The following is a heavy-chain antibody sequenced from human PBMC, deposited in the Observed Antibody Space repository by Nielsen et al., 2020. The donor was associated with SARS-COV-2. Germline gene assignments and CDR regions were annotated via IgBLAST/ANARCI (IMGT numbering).Heavy chain of an antibody. V-gene: IGHV4-39*07. CDR2: INHSGST. Sequence: SETLSLTCTVSGGSISSGDYYWSWIRQPPGKGLEWIGEINHSGSTNYNPSLKSRVTISVDTSKNQFSLKLSSVTAADTAVYYCARGGVATIFSSYFDYWGQGTLVTVSS. J-gene: IGHJ4*02. CDR1: GGSISSGDYY. CDR3: ARGGVATIFSSYFDY. D-gene: IGHD5-12*01.